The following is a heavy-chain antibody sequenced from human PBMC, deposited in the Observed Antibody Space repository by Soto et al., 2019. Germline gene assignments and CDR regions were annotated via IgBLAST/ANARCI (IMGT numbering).Heavy chain of an antibody. CDR3: ARVKSLWFGELYDYYGMDV. J-gene: IGHJ6*02. CDR1: GGSISSSNW. V-gene: IGHV4-4*02. D-gene: IGHD3-10*01. Sequence: PSETLSLTCAVSGGSISSSNWWSWVRQPPGKGLEWIGEIYHSGSTNYNPSLKSRVTISVDKSKNQFSLKLSSVTAADTAVYYCARVKSLWFGELYDYYGMDVWGQGTTVTVSS. CDR2: IYHSGST.